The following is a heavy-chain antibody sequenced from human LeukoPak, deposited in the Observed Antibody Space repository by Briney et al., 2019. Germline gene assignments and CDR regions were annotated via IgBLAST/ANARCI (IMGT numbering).Heavy chain of an antibody. CDR3: ARKEDLTYYYDSSGYYPAGYFDY. D-gene: IGHD3-22*01. Sequence: GGSLRLSCAASGFTFSVSWMSWVRQAPGKGLEWVANIKQDGSEKYYVDSVKGRFTISRDNAKNSLYLQMNSLRAEDTAVYYCARKEDLTYYYDSSGYYPAGYFDYWGQGTLVTVSS. V-gene: IGHV3-7*01. J-gene: IGHJ4*02. CDR2: IKQDGSEK. CDR1: GFTFSVSW.